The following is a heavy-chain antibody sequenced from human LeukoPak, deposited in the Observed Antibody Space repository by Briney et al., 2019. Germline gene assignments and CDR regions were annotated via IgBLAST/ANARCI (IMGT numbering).Heavy chain of an antibody. D-gene: IGHD2-21*01. J-gene: IGHJ3*02. CDR2: IKQDGSEK. CDR1: GFTFSDYY. Sequence: GGSLRLSCAASGFTFSDYYMSWIRQAPGKGLEWVANIKQDGSEKYYVDSVKGRFTISRDNAKNSLYLQMNSLRAEDTAVYYCAREVVITAFDIWGQGTMVTVSS. V-gene: IGHV3-7*03. CDR3: AREVVITAFDI.